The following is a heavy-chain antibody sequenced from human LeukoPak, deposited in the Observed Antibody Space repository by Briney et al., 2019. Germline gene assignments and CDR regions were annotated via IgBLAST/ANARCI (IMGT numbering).Heavy chain of an antibody. J-gene: IGHJ4*02. V-gene: IGHV1-8*02. CDR1: GYTFTSHG. CDR2: MHPDSGDT. D-gene: IGHD6-25*01. Sequence: GASVKVSCKASGYTFTSHGINWARQAGGQGLECLGEMHPDSGDTVYGQKFRGRVPLTRNTSMMTAYMEIHNLRSEDTAVYYCARGRLGGFDSWGQGTLVTVSS. CDR3: ARGRLGGFDS.